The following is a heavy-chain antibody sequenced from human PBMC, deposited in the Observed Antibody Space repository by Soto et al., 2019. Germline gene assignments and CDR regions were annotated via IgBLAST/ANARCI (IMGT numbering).Heavy chain of an antibody. D-gene: IGHD3-3*01. V-gene: IGHV3-48*03. CDR2: IGTSETIR. CDR3: ARETLTLFGGVRDNVYYGMDV. Sequence: EVQLEESGGDLVQPGGSLRLSCAASGFTFSSYEMNWVRQVPGKGLQWVSYIGTSETIRYYADSVKGRFTISRDNAKNSLYLQMNSLRAEDTAIYYCARETLTLFGGVRDNVYYGMDVWGPGTTVTVSS. CDR1: GFTFSSYE. J-gene: IGHJ6*02.